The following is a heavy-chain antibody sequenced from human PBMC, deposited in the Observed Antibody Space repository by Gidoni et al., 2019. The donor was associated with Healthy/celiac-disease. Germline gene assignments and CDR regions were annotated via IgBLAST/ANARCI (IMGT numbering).Heavy chain of an antibody. CDR1: GYSISSGYY. J-gene: IGHJ3*02. Sequence: QVQLQESGPGLVKPSETLSLTCAVSGYSISSGYYWGWIRQPPGKGLEWIGSIYHSRSTYYNPSLKSRVTISVDTSKNQFSLKLSSVTAADTAVYYCARRGISAFDAFDIWGQGTMVTVSS. CDR2: IYHSRST. V-gene: IGHV4-38-2*01. CDR3: ARRGISAFDAFDI. D-gene: IGHD1-20*01.